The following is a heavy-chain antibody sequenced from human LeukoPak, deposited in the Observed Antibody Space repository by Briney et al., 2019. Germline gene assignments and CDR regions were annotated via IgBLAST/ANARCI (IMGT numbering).Heavy chain of an antibody. CDR2: IKSKTDGGTT. D-gene: IGHD2-15*01. Sequence: GGSLRLSCAASGFTFSSAWMSWVRQAPGKGLEWVGRIKSKTDGGTTDYAAPVKGRFTISRDDSKNTLYLQMNSLKTEDTAVYYCTTVGGYCSGGSCYGMDVWGKGTTVTVSS. V-gene: IGHV3-15*01. J-gene: IGHJ6*04. CDR3: TTVGGYCSGGSCYGMDV. CDR1: GFTFSSAW.